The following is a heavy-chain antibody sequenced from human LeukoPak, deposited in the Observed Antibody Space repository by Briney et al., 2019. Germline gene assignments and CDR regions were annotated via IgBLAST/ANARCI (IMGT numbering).Heavy chain of an antibody. CDR1: GGSSSGYY. CDR2: INHSGST. Sequence: SETLSLTCAVYGGSSSGYYWSWIRQPPGKGLEWIGEINHSGSTNYNPSLKSRVTISVDTSKNQFSLKLSSVTAADTAVYYCASTRELAYCGGDCYSDVDYWGQGTLVTVSS. D-gene: IGHD2-21*02. CDR3: ASTRELAYCGGDCYSDVDY. J-gene: IGHJ4*02. V-gene: IGHV4-34*01.